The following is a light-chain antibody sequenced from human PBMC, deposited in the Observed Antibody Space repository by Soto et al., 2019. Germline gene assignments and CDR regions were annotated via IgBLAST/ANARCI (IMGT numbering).Light chain of an antibody. CDR2: RNN. J-gene: IGLJ2*01. CDR3: AAWDDSLSGLYVV. Sequence: QSVLTQPPSASGTPEQRVTISCSGSSSNIGSNYVYWYQQLPGTAPKLLIYRNNQRPSGVPDRFSGSKSGTSASLAISGLRSEDEADYYCAAWDDSLSGLYVVFGGGTKLTVL. V-gene: IGLV1-47*01. CDR1: SSNIGSNY.